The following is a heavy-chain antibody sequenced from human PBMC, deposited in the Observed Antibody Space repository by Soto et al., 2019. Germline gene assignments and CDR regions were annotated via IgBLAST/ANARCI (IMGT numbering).Heavy chain of an antibody. CDR2: ISYDGINK. J-gene: IGHJ4*02. Sequence: QVQLVESGGGVVQPGRSLRLSCAASGFTFSSYGMHWVRQAPGKGLEWVSVISYDGINKYYADSVKGRFTISRDNSKNRLVLKMNGLEVEKRALNSGRNPVKTGTAGFFDYWGQGTLVTVSS. CDR3: RNPVKTGTAGFFDY. CDR1: GFTFSSYG. D-gene: IGHD7-27*01. V-gene: IGHV3-30*18.